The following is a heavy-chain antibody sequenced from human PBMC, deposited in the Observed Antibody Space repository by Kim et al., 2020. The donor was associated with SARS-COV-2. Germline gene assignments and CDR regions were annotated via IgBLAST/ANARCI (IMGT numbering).Heavy chain of an antibody. V-gene: IGHV3-72*01. D-gene: IGHD3-16*01. CDR3: ARGMWRGGFDY. J-gene: IGHJ4*02. CDR2: T. Sequence: TEKAASEKGRFTISRDDAKDALYLQMNSRETEDTAVYYCARGMWRGGFDYWGQGTLVSVSS.